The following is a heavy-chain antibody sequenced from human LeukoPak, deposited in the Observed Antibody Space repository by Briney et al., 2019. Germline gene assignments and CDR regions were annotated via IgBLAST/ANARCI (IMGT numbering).Heavy chain of an antibody. CDR1: GFSLSTYW. J-gene: IGHJ6*03. V-gene: IGHV3-7*01. CDR3: VRENSGWYRSALGRETAYYYYYYMDV. Sequence: GGSLRLSCAASGFSLSTYWMSWVRQAPGKGLEWVANIKQDGSEKYYVDSVKGRFTISRDNAKNSLYLQMNSLRAEDTAVYYCVRENSGWYRSALGRETAYYYYYYMDVWGKGTTVTVS. D-gene: IGHD6-19*01. CDR2: IKQDGSEK.